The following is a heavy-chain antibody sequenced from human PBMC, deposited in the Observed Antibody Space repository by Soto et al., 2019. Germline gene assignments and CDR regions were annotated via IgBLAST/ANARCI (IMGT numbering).Heavy chain of an antibody. Sequence: GASVKVSCKASGYTLTDYGFTWVRQAPGQGLEWMGWISAYNGITNSAQKLQGRVTMTTDTSTSTAYMELRSLRSDDTAVYYCARDCSTSSCPFDYWGQGTLVTVSS. J-gene: IGHJ4*02. CDR2: ISAYNGIT. CDR1: GYTLTDYG. CDR3: ARDCSTSSCPFDY. V-gene: IGHV1-18*04. D-gene: IGHD2-2*01.